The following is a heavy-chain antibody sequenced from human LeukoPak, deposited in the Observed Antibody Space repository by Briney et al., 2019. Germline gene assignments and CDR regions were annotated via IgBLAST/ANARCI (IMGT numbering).Heavy chain of an antibody. CDR3: ASRYCSGGSCYSGFDY. CDR1: GFTFSSYS. Sequence: PGGSLRLSCAASGFTFSSYSMNWVRQAPGKGLEWVSSIGSSSSYIYYADSVKGRFTISRDNAKNSLYLQMNSLRAEDTAVYYSASRYCSGGSCYSGFDYWGQGTLVTVS. J-gene: IGHJ4*02. D-gene: IGHD2-15*01. V-gene: IGHV3-21*01. CDR2: IGSSSSYI.